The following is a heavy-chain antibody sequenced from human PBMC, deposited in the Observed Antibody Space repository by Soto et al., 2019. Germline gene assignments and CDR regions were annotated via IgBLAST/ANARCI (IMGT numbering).Heavy chain of an antibody. CDR2: ISAHNGNT. Sequence: QVHLVQSGAEVKKPGASVKVSCQGSGYAFTTYGITWVRQAPGQGLEWMGWISAHNGNTNYAQKLQGRGTVTRDTSTSTAYMELRSLSYDDTAVYYCARGRYGDYWGQGALVTVSS. V-gene: IGHV1-18*01. CDR3: ARGRYGDY. D-gene: IGHD1-1*01. J-gene: IGHJ4*02. CDR1: GYAFTTYG.